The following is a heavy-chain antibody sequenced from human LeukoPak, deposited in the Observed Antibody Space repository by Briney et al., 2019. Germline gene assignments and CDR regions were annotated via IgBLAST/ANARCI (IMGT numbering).Heavy chain of an antibody. J-gene: IGHJ4*02. V-gene: IGHV3-23*01. Sequence: PGGSLRLSCAASGFTFSDYYMSWIRQAPGKGLEWVSAISGSGGSTYYADSVKGRFTISRDNSKNTLYLQMNSLRAEDTAVYYCAKGISGVAYYDFWSGYYHWGQGTLVTVSS. CDR1: GFTFSDYY. CDR3: AKGISGVAYYDFWSGYYH. CDR2: ISGSGGST. D-gene: IGHD3-3*01.